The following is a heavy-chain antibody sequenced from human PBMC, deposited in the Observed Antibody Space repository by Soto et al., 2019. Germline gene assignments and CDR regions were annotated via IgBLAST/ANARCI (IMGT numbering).Heavy chain of an antibody. CDR1: GFTFDDHA. CDR2: ISWNGDDI. J-gene: IGHJ4*01. V-gene: IGHV3-9*01. D-gene: IGHD2-21*01. Sequence: ELQLVESGGGVVQFGRSLRLSCEASGFTFDDHAMQWVRQVPGKGLEWVSGISWNGDDIGYVDSVKGRFTISRDNVKNVLYLQMDSLTTDDTAVYFCAKDRKSDLPRGGGLDYWGHGTRVTVSS. CDR3: AKDRKSDLPRGGGLDY.